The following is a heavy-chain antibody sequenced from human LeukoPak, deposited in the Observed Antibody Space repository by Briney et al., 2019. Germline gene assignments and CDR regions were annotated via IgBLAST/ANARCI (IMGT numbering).Heavy chain of an antibody. J-gene: IGHJ4*02. D-gene: IGHD5-12*01. CDR1: GFTFSSYA. Sequence: GGSLRLSCAASGFTFSSYAMSWVRQAPGKGLEWVSAISGSGGSTYYADSVKGRFTISRDNSKNTLYLQMNSLRAEDTAVYYCARDRGPYSRMVATSVLYYWGQGTLVTVPS. V-gene: IGHV3-23*01. CDR2: ISGSGGST. CDR3: ARDRGPYSRMVATSVLYY.